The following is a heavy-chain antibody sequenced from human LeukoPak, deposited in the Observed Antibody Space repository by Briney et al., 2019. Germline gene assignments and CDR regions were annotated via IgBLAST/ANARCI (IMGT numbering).Heavy chain of an antibody. Sequence: PGGSLRLSCAASGFTVSSNYMSWVRQAPGKGLEWVSVIYSGGSTYYADSVKGRFTISRDNSKNTLYLQMNSLRAEDTAVYYCASHSSGWYVRGYYFDYWGQGTLVTASS. V-gene: IGHV3-53*01. D-gene: IGHD6-19*01. J-gene: IGHJ4*02. CDR1: GFTVSSNY. CDR3: ASHSSGWYVRGYYFDY. CDR2: IYSGGST.